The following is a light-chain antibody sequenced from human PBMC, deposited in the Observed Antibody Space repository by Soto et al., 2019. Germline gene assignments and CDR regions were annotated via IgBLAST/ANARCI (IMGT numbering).Light chain of an antibody. J-gene: IGLJ1*01. CDR2: EVT. Sequence: SALTQPPSVSGSPGQSDTISCTGTSSDVGSYNRVAWYQQPPGTAPKLMIYEVTNRPSGVPDRFSGSKSGNTASLTISGLQAEDEADYYCNSYTSSNTYVFGTGTKVTVL. CDR3: NSYTSSNTYV. CDR1: SSDVGSYNR. V-gene: IGLV2-18*02.